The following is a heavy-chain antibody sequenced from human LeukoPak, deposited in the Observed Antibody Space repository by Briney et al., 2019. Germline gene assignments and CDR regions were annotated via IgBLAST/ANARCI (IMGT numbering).Heavy chain of an antibody. CDR2: ISWNSGSI. J-gene: IGHJ4*02. CDR1: GFTFDDYA. CDR3: AKGYYDSSGHFDY. Sequence: GGSLRLSCAASGFTFDDYAMHWVRQAPGKGLEWVSGISWNSGSIGYADSVKGRFTISRDNAENSLYLQMNSLRAEDTALYYCAKGYYDSSGHFDYWGQGTLVTVSS. V-gene: IGHV3-9*01. D-gene: IGHD3-22*01.